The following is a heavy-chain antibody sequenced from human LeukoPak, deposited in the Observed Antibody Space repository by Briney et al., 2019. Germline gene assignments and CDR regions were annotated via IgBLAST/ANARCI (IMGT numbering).Heavy chain of an antibody. CDR3: ARVLGMAEKFDY. CDR1: GYTFTGYY. D-gene: IGHD3-16*01. CDR2: INPNSGGT. J-gene: IGHJ4*02. Sequence: ASVKVSCKASGYTFTGYYMHWVRQAPGQGLAWMGWINPNSGGTNYAQKFQGRVTMTRDTSISTAYMELSRLRSDDTAVYYCARVLGMAEKFDYWGQGTLVTVSS. V-gene: IGHV1-2*02.